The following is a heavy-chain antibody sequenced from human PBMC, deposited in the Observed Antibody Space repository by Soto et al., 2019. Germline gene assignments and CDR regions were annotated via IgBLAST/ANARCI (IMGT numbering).Heavy chain of an antibody. CDR2: ISWNSGSI. V-gene: IGHV3-9*01. D-gene: IGHD3-10*01. CDR1: GFTFDDYA. CDR3: AKDIDVTGSNYFDY. J-gene: IGHJ4*02. Sequence: GGSLRLSCAASGFTFDDYAMHWVRQAPGKGLEWVSGISWNSGSIGYADSVKGRFTISRDNAKNSLYLQMSSLRAEDTALYYCAKDIDVTGSNYFDYWGQGTLVTVPS.